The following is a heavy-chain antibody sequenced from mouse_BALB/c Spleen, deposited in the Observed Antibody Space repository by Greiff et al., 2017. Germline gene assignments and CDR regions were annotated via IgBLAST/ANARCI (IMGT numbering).Heavy chain of an antibody. J-gene: IGHJ4*01. CDR1: GYTFTSYW. CDR3: ARRYDGTGYAMDY. D-gene: IGHD2-14*01. Sequence: QVQLQQSGAELARPGASVKLSCKASGYTFTSYWMQWVKQRPGQGLEWIGAIYPGDGDTRYTQKFKGKATLTADKSSSTAYMQLSSLASEDSAVYYCARRYDGTGYAMDYWGQGTSVTVSS. CDR2: IYPGDGDT. V-gene: IGHV1-87*01.